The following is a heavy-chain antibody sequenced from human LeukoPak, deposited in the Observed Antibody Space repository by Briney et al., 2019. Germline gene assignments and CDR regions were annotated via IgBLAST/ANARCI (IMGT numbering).Heavy chain of an antibody. D-gene: IGHD2-2*01. CDR3: ARDRIGYCSSTSCYEGPFDY. V-gene: IGHV4-39*07. CDR2: IYYSGST. CDR1: GGSISSSSYY. Sequence: SETLSLTCTVSGGSISSSSYYWGWIRQPPGKGLEWIGSIYYSGSTYYNPSLESRVTISVDTSKNQFSLKLSSVTAADTAVYYCARDRIGYCSSTSCYEGPFDYWGQGTLVTVSS. J-gene: IGHJ4*02.